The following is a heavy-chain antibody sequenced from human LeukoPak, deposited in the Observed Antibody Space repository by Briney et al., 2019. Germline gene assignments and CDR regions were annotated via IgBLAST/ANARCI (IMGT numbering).Heavy chain of an antibody. CDR3: ARSNNDGDYLGVGFDY. J-gene: IGHJ4*02. V-gene: IGHV7-4-1*02. Sequence: ASVKVSCKASGYTFTSYAMNWVRQAPGQGLEWMGWINTNTGNPTYAQGFTGRFVFSLDTSVSTAYLQISSLKAEDTAVYYCARSNNDGDYLGVGFDYWGQGTLVTVSS. D-gene: IGHD4-17*01. CDR1: GYTFTSYA. CDR2: INTNTGNP.